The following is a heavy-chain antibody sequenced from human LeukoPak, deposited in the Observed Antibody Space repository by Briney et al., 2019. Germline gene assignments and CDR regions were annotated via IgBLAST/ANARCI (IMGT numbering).Heavy chain of an antibody. CDR3: ARHGAGYSSKYYYRMDV. CDR1: GGSISSSSYY. D-gene: IGHD6-13*01. CDR2: IYYSGST. J-gene: IGHJ6*02. V-gene: IGHV4-39*01. Sequence: SETLSLTCNVSGGSISSSSYYWGWIRQPPGKGLEYVGSIYYSGSTYYNPSLKSRVTISVDTSKNQFSLKLSSVTAADTAVYYCARHGAGYSSKYYYRMDVWGQGTTVTVSS.